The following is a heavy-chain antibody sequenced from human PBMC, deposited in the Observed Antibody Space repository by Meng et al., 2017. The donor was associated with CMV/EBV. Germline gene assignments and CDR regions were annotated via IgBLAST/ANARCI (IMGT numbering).Heavy chain of an antibody. Sequence: ETLSLTCTVSGGSISSYYWSWIRQPPGKGLEWIGYIYYSGSTNYNPSLKSRVTISVDTSKNQFSLKLSSVTAADTAVYYCARGVEMATINYYGMDVWGQGTTVTVSS. V-gene: IGHV4-59*01. CDR1: GGSISSYY. D-gene: IGHD5-24*01. J-gene: IGHJ6*02. CDR3: ARGVEMATINYYGMDV. CDR2: IYYSGST.